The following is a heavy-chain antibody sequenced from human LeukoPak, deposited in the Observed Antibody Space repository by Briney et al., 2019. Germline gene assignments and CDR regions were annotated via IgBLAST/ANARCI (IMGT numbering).Heavy chain of an antibody. CDR3: ARVPYYYDSSGRYYYYYMDV. CDR1: GGSISSGDYY. J-gene: IGHJ6*03. V-gene: IGHV4-31*03. D-gene: IGHD3-22*01. CDR2: IYYSGNT. Sequence: SETLSLTCTVSGGSISSGDYYWSWIRQHLGKGLEWIGYIYYSGNTNYNPSLKSRVTISVDTSKNQFSLKLSSVTTADTAVYYCARVPYYYDSSGRYYYYYMDVWGKGTTVTVSS.